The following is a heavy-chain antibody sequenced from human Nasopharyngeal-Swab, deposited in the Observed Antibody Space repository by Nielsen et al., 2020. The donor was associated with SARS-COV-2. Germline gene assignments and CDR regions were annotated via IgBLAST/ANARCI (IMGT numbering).Heavy chain of an antibody. J-gene: IGHJ4*02. Sequence: WIRQPPGKGLEWIGEINHSGSTNYNPSLKSRVTISVDTSKNQFSLKLSSVTAADTAVYYCARGQGPRHYHDSSGYYYDVLGRGYYFDYWGQGTLVTVSS. CDR3: ARGQGPRHYHDSSGYYYDVLGRGYYFDY. CDR2: INHSGST. D-gene: IGHD3-22*01. V-gene: IGHV4-34*01.